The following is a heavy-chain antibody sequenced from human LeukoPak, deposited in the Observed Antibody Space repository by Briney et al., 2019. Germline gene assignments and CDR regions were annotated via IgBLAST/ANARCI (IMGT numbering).Heavy chain of an antibody. D-gene: IGHD1-26*01. CDR2: INSDGSST. CDR1: GFTFSSYW. CDR3: ARVGASRAAFDI. V-gene: IGHV3-74*01. J-gene: IGHJ3*02. Sequence: GGSLRLSCAASGFTFSSYWMHWVRQAPGKGLVWVSRINSDGSSTSYADSVKGRFTISRDNAKNTLYLQMNSLRAEDTAVYYCARVGASRAAFDIWGQGTMVTVSS.